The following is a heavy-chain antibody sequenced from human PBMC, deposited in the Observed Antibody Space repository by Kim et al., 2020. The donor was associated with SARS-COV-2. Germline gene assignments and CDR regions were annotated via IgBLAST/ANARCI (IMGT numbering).Heavy chain of an antibody. Sequence: NYNPSLKSRVTMSVDMPKNQFSLKLTSVTAADTAVYYCARGSFNLGYYFDYWGQGTLVTVSS. J-gene: IGHJ4*02. CDR3: ARGSFNLGYYFDY. V-gene: IGHV4-34*01. D-gene: IGHD3-16*01.